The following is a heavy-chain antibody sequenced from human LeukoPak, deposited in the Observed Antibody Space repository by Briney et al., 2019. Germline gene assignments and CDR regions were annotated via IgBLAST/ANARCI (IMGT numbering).Heavy chain of an antibody. CDR2: VNPNSGGT. CDR3: ARGLGYRSGWYAFDY. CDR1: GYTFTGYY. D-gene: IGHD6-19*01. J-gene: IGHJ4*02. Sequence: ASVKVSCKASGYTFTGYYMHWVRQAPGQGLEWMGWVNPNSGGTNYAQKFQGRVTMTRDTSISTAYMELSRLRSDDTAVYYCARGLGYRSGWYAFDYWGQGTLVTVSS. V-gene: IGHV1-2*02.